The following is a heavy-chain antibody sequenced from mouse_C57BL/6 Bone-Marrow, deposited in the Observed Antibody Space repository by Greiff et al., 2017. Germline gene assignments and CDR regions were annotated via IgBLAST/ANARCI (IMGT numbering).Heavy chain of an antibody. CDR2: IYPGSGST. CDR3: ASPIYDGYSLGW. D-gene: IGHD2-3*01. J-gene: IGHJ2*01. Sequence: QVQLQQPGAELVKPGASVKMSCKASGYTFTSYWITWVKQRPGQGLEWIGDIYPGSGSTNYNEKFKSKATLTVDTSSSTAYMQLSRLTSEDSAVDYCASPIYDGYSLGWWGQGTTLTVSS. CDR1: GYTFTSYW. V-gene: IGHV1-55*01.